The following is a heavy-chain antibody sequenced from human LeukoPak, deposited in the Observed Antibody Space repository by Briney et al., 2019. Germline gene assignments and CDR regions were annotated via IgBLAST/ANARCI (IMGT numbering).Heavy chain of an antibody. CDR1: GGSISSYY. Sequence: SETLSLTCTVSGGSISSYYWSWIRQPAGKGLEWIGRIYTSGSTNYNLSLKSRVTMSVDTSKNQFSLKLSSVTAADTAVYYCARDAYDSSGYNWSYYYYGMDVWGQGTTVTVSS. CDR3: ARDAYDSSGYNWSYYYYGMDV. CDR2: IYTSGST. J-gene: IGHJ6*02. V-gene: IGHV4-4*07. D-gene: IGHD3-22*01.